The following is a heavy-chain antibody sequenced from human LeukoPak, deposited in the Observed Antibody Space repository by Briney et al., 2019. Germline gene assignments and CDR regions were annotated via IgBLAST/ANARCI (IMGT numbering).Heavy chain of an antibody. CDR3: ARDLTMVRGVSDY. CDR1: GFTFSSYA. D-gene: IGHD3-10*01. Sequence: GRSLRLSCAASGFTFSSYAMHWVRQAPGKGLEWVAVISYDGSNKYYADSVKGRFTISRDNSKNTLYLQMNSLRAEDTAVYYCARDLTMVRGVSDYWGQGTLVTVSS. J-gene: IGHJ4*02. V-gene: IGHV3-30*07. CDR2: ISYDGSNK.